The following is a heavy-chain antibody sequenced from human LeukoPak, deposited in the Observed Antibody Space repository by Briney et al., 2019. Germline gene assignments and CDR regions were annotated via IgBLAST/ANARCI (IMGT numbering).Heavy chain of an antibody. CDR2: IYYSGST. CDR1: GGSISSGGYY. J-gene: IGHJ4*02. CDR3: ATSRYQLPSDY. Sequence: SETLSLTCTVSGGSISSGGYYWSWIRQRPGKGPEWIGYIYYSGSTYYNPSLKSRVTISVDTSKNQFSLKLSSVTAADTAVYYCATSRYQLPSDYWGQGTLVTVSS. D-gene: IGHD2-2*01. V-gene: IGHV4-31*03.